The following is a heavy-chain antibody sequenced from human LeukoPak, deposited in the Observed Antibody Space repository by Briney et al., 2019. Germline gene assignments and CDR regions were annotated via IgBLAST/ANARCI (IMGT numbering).Heavy chain of an antibody. Sequence: SETLSLTCTVSGGSINNFYWRWIRQPAGKGLEWIGCIYTRGSTNDNPTLKSRVTMSVDTSKNQFSLKLSSVTAADTAVYYCARGGYCSSTSCYWYFDLWGRGTLVTVSS. CDR3: ARGGYCSSTSCYWYFDL. J-gene: IGHJ2*01. CDR1: GGSINNFY. D-gene: IGHD2-2*01. V-gene: IGHV4-4*07. CDR2: IYTRGST.